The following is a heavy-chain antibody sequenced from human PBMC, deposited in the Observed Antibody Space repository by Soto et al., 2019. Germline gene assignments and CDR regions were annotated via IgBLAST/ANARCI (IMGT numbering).Heavy chain of an antibody. CDR3: AKLAPGVRYFDWLLSHFDY. J-gene: IGHJ4*02. CDR1: GFTFSTYA. Sequence: GGSLRLSCAASGFTFSTYAMSWVRQAPGKGLEWVSGISGSDGTTYYADSVKGRFTISRDNSKNTLYLEMNSLRAEDTAVYYCAKLAPGVRYFDWLLSHFDYWGQGTLVTVSS. CDR2: ISGSDGTT. D-gene: IGHD3-9*01. V-gene: IGHV3-23*01.